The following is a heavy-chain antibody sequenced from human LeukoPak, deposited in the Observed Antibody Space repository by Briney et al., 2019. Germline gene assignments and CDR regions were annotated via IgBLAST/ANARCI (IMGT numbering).Heavy chain of an antibody. CDR1: GGSFSGYY. D-gene: IGHD3-22*01. CDR3: ARSPVYDSSGYYSSANDAFDI. CDR2: INHSGST. J-gene: IGHJ3*02. V-gene: IGHV4-34*01. Sequence: SETLSLTCAVYGGSFSGYYWSWIRQPPGKGLEWIGEINHSGSTNYNPSLKSRVTISVDTSKNQFSLKLSSVTAADTAVYYCARSPVYDSSGYYSSANDAFDIWGQGTMVTVSS.